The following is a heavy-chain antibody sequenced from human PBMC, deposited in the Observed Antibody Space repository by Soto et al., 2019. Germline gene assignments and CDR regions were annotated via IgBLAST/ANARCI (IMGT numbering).Heavy chain of an antibody. CDR1: GGSFSGYY. J-gene: IGHJ5*02. Sequence: KPSETLSLTCAVYGGSFSGYYWSWIRQPPGKGLEWIGEINHSGSTNYNPSLKSRVTISVDTSKNQFSLKLSSVTAADTAMYYCARGISFTIFGVVTSISRFDPWGQGTLVTVSS. D-gene: IGHD3-3*01. CDR3: ARGISFTIFGVVTSISRFDP. V-gene: IGHV4-34*01. CDR2: INHSGST.